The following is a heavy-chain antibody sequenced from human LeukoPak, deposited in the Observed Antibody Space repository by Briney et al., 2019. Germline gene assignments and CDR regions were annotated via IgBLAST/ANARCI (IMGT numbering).Heavy chain of an antibody. CDR2: IIPIFGTA. CDR1: GGTFSSYA. V-gene: IGHV1-69*13. D-gene: IGHD6-13*01. J-gene: IGHJ5*02. CDR3: ARGLVAAAETWFDP. Sequence: GASVKVSCKASGGTFSSYAISWVRQAPGQGLEWMGGIIPIFGTANYAQKFQGRVTITADESTSTAYMELSSLRSEDTAVYYCARGLVAAAETWFDPWGQGTLVTVSS.